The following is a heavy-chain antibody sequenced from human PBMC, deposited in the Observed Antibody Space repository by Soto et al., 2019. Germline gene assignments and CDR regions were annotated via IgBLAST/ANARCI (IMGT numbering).Heavy chain of an antibody. CDR3: ARARAYQLVYEAEGYYYGMDV. D-gene: IGHD2-2*02. Sequence: QVQLVQSGAEVKKPGSSVKVSCKASGGTFSSYAISWVRQAPGQGLEWMGGIIPIFGTANYAQKFQGRVTITADKTTSTAYMELSSLRSEDTAMYYCARARAYQLVYEAEGYYYGMDVWGQGTTVTVSS. J-gene: IGHJ6*02. CDR1: GGTFSSYA. CDR2: IIPIFGTA. V-gene: IGHV1-69*06.